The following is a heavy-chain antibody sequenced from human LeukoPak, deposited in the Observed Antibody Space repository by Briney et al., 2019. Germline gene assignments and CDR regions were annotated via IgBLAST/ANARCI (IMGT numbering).Heavy chain of an antibody. CDR3: ARLTYGF. CDR2: ISSSSSTI. D-gene: IGHD4-17*01. CDR1: GFIFSNYN. V-gene: IGHV3-48*02. Sequence: GGSLRLSCVASGFIFSNYNMDWVRQAPGKGVEWVSYISSSSSTIYYADSVKGRFTISRDNAKNSLYLQMNSLRDEDTAVYYCARLTYGFWGQGTLVTVSS. J-gene: IGHJ4*02.